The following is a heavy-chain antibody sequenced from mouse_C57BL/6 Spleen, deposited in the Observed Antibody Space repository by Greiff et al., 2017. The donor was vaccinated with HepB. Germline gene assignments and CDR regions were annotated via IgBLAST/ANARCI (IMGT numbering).Heavy chain of an antibody. D-gene: IGHD1-1*01. CDR3: ARKEDYYGSSYWYFDV. V-gene: IGHV1-80*01. J-gene: IGHJ1*03. Sequence: VKLQESGAELVKPGASVKISCKASGYAFSSYWMNWVKQRPGKGLEWIGQIYPGDGDTNYNGKFKGKATLTADKSSSTAYMQLSSLTSEDSAVYFCARKEDYYGSSYWYFDVWGTGTTVTVSS. CDR1: GYAFSSYW. CDR2: IYPGDGDT.